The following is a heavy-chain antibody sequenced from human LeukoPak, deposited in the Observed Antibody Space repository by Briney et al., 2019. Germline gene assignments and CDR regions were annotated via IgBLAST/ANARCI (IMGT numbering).Heavy chain of an antibody. CDR3: ARAGGISGEYYYYGMDT. D-gene: IGHD3-10*01. CDR2: VNSDGRNT. V-gene: IGHV3-74*01. CDR1: GFSFSAYW. J-gene: IGHJ6*02. Sequence: PGGSLRLSCAASGFSFSAYWMHWVRQAPGKGLLWVSRVNSDGRNTIYADSVQGRFTVSRDNAKNTAYLQMNSLRAEDTAVYYCARAGGISGEYYYYGMDTWGQGTTVTVSS.